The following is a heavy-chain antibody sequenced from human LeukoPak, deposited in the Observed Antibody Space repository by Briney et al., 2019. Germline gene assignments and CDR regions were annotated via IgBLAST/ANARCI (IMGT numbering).Heavy chain of an antibody. J-gene: IGHJ4*02. CDR3: ARGVYYFDY. D-gene: IGHD5/OR15-5a*01. CDR1: GGSISSGSHY. CDR2: IYTSGST. V-gene: IGHV4-61*02. Sequence: SQTLYLTCTVSGGSISSGSHYWSWIRQPAGKGLEWIGRIYTSGSTNYNPSLKSRVTISVDPSKNQFSLKLSSVTAADTAVYYCARGVYYFDYWGQGTLVTVSS.